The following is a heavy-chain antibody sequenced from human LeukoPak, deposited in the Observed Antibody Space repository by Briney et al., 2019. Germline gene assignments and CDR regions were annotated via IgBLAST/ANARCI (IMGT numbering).Heavy chain of an antibody. V-gene: IGHV3-66*01. CDR2: IYSGDTT. D-gene: IGHD3-10*01. CDR3: ASILRSSSGYYFDY. J-gene: IGHJ4*02. CDR1: GFTVSTNY. Sequence: GGSLRLSCVASGFTVSTNYMSWVRQAPGKGLEWVSVIYSGDTTFYADSVRGKFTISRDNSKNTLYLQMSSLRAEDTAVYYCASILRSSSGYYFDYWGQGTLVTVSS.